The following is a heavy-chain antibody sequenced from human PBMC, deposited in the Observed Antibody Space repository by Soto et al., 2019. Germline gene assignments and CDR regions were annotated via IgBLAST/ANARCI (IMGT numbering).Heavy chain of an antibody. CDR3: AADREGDTAMGYYYYGMDV. J-gene: IGHJ6*02. CDR2: IVVGSGNT. V-gene: IGHV1-58*01. D-gene: IGHD5-18*01. Sequence: SVKVSCKASGFTFTSSAVQWVRQARGQRLEWIGWIVVGSGNTNYAQKFQERVTITRDMSTSTAYMELSSLRSEDTAVYYCAADREGDTAMGYYYYGMDVWGQGTTVTVSS. CDR1: GFTFTSSA.